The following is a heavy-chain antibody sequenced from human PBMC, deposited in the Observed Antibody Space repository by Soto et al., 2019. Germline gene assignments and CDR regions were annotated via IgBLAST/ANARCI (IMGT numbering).Heavy chain of an antibody. CDR1: GGSISSRY. Sequence: QVQLQESGPGLVKPSETMSLTCTASGGSISSRYWNWIRQPPGKGLEWIGHIYNGESTNYNPSLKRXVTISVDTSKNQFSLKLGSVNAAETAVYYCAQIHGWPGFDYWGQGILVTVSS. CDR3: AQIHGWPGFDY. J-gene: IGHJ4*02. V-gene: IGHV4-59*01. CDR2: IYNGEST. D-gene: IGHD6-19*01.